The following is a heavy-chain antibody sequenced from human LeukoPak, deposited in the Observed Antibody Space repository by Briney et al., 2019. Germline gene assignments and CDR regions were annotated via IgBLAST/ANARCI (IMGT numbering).Heavy chain of an antibody. CDR1: ADAITSHYY. V-gene: IGHV4-38-2*02. Sequence: SETLSLTCIVSADAITSHYYWGWIRQPPGKGGKGLEWIASVYHSGANYVNPSLTSRVTTSVDTSKSHFYLTLTSVTAADTAVYFCARASFASGSYYFDLWGQGTLITVSS. J-gene: IGHJ4*02. D-gene: IGHD3-10*01. CDR2: VYHSGAN. CDR3: ARASFASGSYYFDL.